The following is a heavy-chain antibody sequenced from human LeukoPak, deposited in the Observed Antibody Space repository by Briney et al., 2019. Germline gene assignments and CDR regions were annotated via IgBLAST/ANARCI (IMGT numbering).Heavy chain of an antibody. D-gene: IGHD4-17*01. CDR2: IYYSGST. CDR3: ARSKTTGYYYYYMDV. CDR1: GGSISSYY. Sequence: PSETLSLTCTVSGGSISSYYWSWIRQPPGKGLEWIGYIYYSGSTNYNPSLKSRVTISVDTSKNQFSLKLSSVTAADTAVYYCARSKTTGYYYYYMDVWGKGTTVTISS. V-gene: IGHV4-59*01. J-gene: IGHJ6*03.